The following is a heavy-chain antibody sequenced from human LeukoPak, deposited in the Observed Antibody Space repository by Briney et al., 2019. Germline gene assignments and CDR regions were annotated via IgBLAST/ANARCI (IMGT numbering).Heavy chain of an antibody. J-gene: IGHJ4*02. CDR2: INHSGSI. V-gene: IGHV4-34*01. Sequence: PSETLSLTCAVYGGSFSDYYWTWIRQPPGKRLEWIGEINHSGSINYNPSLKSRVTLSVDTSKNQLSLKVTSTTAADTALYYCASGRVVGDYVIDSWGQGTLITVCS. CDR1: GGSFSDYY. CDR3: ASGRVVGDYVIDS. D-gene: IGHD3-16*01.